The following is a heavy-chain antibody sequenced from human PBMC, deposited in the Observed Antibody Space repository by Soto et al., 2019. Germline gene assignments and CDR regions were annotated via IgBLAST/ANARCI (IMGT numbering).Heavy chain of an antibody. J-gene: IGHJ4*02. Sequence: EVQLVESGGGLFQPGGSLRLSCAASGFTFSSYWMHWVRQAPGKGLVWVSRIYSDGGSTSYADSVKGRFSISRDNAKNTLYLQMNSLRAEDTAVYYCAIDRPGGFEYWGQGPPVTVSP. CDR1: GFTFSSYW. V-gene: IGHV3-74*01. CDR3: AIDRPGGFEY. CDR2: IYSDGGST. D-gene: IGHD3-10*01.